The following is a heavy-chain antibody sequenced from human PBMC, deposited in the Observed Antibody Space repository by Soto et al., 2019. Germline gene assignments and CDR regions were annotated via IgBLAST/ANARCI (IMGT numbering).Heavy chain of an antibody. CDR1: GYSFTSYA. CDR3: ARAAAVPAACDY. V-gene: IGHV1-3*05. D-gene: IGHD6-19*01. Sequence: QGQLVQSGAEDKKPGASVKVSCKASGYSFTSYAMHWVRQAPGQRLEWMGWINAGNGNTKYSPKFPGRVTITRDTSASTAYMALSSLRSEDTAMYYCARAAAVPAACDYWGQGTLSTFSS. J-gene: IGHJ4*02. CDR2: INAGNGNT.